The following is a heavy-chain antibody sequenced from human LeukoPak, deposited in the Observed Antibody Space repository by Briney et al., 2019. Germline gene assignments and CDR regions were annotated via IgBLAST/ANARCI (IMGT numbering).Heavy chain of an antibody. CDR1: GLTFSSYG. Sequence: GGSLRLSCEASGLTFSSYGMSWVRQAPGKGLQWVSAITGGGGTTYYADSVKGRFTISRDNSRNMLYLQMNSLRAEDTAVYYCAKMQGYFDYWGQGTLVPVSS. CDR2: ITGGGGTT. V-gene: IGHV3-23*01. CDR3: AKMQGYFDY. J-gene: IGHJ4*02.